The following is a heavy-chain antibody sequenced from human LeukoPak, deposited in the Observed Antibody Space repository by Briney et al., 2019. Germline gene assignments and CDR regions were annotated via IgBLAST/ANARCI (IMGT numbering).Heavy chain of an antibody. D-gene: IGHD6-6*01. CDR3: ARGPYWTIAARPMDY. Sequence: SETLSLTCTVSGGSLSSSTYSWGWIRQPPGKGLEWIGSIYHSGSTYYNPSLKSRVTISLDKSRNQFSLQLTSVTAADTAVYYCARGPYWTIAARPMDYWGQGNLVTVSS. J-gene: IGHJ4*02. CDR2: IYHSGST. CDR1: GGSLSSSTYS. V-gene: IGHV4-39*07.